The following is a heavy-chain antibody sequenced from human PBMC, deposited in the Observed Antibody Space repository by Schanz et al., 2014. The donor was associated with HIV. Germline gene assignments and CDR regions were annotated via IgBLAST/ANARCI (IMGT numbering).Heavy chain of an antibody. CDR1: GFSFSNYA. D-gene: IGHD3-22*01. Sequence: EVQLLESGGHLVQPGGSLRLSCAASGFSFSNYAMTWVRQAPGKGLDWVSVMTTNDRIYYAESVKGRFTISRDTSTNTLYLQMSGLRAEDTAVYYCAKDGSLDYDNSGYYATWGQGTLVTVSS. CDR3: AKDGSLDYDNSGYYAT. CDR2: MTTNDRI. J-gene: IGHJ4*02. V-gene: IGHV3-23*01.